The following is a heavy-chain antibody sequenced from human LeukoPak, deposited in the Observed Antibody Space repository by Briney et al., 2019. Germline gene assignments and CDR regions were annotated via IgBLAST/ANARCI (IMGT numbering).Heavy chain of an antibody. CDR3: ARQKNGYSYGYGVFDP. J-gene: IGHJ5*02. CDR2: IYPGDSDT. D-gene: IGHD5-18*01. Sequence: PGESLKISCKGSGYSFTSYWIGWVRQMPGKGLEWMGIIYPGDSDTRYSPSFQGQVTISADKSISTAYLQWSSLKASDTAMYYCARQKNGYSYGYGVFDPWGQGTLVTVSS. CDR1: GYSFTSYW. V-gene: IGHV5-51*01.